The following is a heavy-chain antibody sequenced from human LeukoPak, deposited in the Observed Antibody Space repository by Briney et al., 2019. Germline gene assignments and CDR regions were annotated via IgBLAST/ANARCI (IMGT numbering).Heavy chain of an antibody. CDR1: GFTFSSYA. CDR3: ARGYQDYYYYGMDV. J-gene: IGHJ6*04. Sequence: GRSLRLSCAASGFTFSSYAMHWVRQAPGKGLEWVAVISYDGSNKYYADSVKGRFTISRDNSKNTLYLQMNSLRAEDTAVYYCARGYQDYYYYGMDVWGKGTTVTASS. D-gene: IGHD2-2*01. V-gene: IGHV3-30*04. CDR2: ISYDGSNK.